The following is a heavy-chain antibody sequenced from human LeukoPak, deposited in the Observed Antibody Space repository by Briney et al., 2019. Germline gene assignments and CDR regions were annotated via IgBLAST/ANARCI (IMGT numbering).Heavy chain of an antibody. CDR3: ARCSPSRTNSNSYYLETTKKNAFDI. CDR1: GYTFNNYG. Sequence: ASVKVSCKPSGYTFNNYGITWVRQAPGQGLEWMGWISAYSGEKDYAQKFQDRVTMTTDTTTKTAYMELRNLKSDDTAFYYCARCSPSRTNSNSYYLETTKKNAFDIWGQGTMVTVSS. V-gene: IGHV1-18*04. CDR2: ISAYSGEK. J-gene: IGHJ3*02. D-gene: IGHD3-22*01.